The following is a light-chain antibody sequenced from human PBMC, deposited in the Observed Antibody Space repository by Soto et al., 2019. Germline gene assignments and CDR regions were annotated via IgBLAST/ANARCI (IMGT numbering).Light chain of an antibody. CDR1: SGAVTSGHY. V-gene: IGLV7-46*01. Sequence: QAVVTQEPSLTVSPGGTVTLTCGSSSGAVTSGHYPHWFQQKPGQAPRTLIHDTNNKHSWTPARFSGSLLGGKAALTLSGAQPEDEAEYYCMLSYSTAPVFGGRTKLTVL. CDR3: MLSYSTAPV. CDR2: DTN. J-gene: IGLJ2*01.